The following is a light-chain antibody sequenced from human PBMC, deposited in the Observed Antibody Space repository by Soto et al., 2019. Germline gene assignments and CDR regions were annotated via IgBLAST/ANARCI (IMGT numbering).Light chain of an antibody. V-gene: IGKV3-11*01. J-gene: IGKJ1*01. Sequence: EIFLTHSPDTLSLSPCEGATLSFRATQSVTNYIAWYQQRPGQAPRLLIYDASNRASGVPAKFSGSGSGTDFTLTISDLEPADFGLYYCQQRLNWPPNFGQGTKVDIK. CDR1: QSVTNY. CDR2: DAS. CDR3: QQRLNWPPN.